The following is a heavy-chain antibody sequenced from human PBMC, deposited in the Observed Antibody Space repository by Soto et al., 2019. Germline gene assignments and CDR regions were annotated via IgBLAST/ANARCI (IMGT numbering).Heavy chain of an antibody. Sequence: ASVKVSCKASGYTFSGYYMHWVRQAPGQGLEWMGWINTLSGDTSFPQKFQGRLAMTRDTSIDTVFVEVSRLTSDDTAIYYCARSLLNVILPLGYWGQGTLVTVSS. CDR3: ARSLLNVILPLGY. D-gene: IGHD3-3*02. CDR2: INTLSGDT. CDR1: GYTFSGYY. V-gene: IGHV1-2*02. J-gene: IGHJ4*02.